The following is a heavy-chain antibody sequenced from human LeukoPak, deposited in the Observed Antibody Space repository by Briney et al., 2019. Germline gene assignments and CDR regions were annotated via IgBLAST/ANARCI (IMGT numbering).Heavy chain of an antibody. CDR1: GFTFSSYS. CDR3: ARGGRFGELSSSL. V-gene: IGHV3-48*04. J-gene: IGHJ4*02. D-gene: IGHD3-10*01. CDR2: ISANSDTI. Sequence: GGSLRLSCVASGFTFSSYSMNWVRQAPGEGLEWVSYISANSDTIYYADSVKGRFTVSRDNAKNTLYLQLSSLRAEDTAVYYCARGGRFGELSSSLWGQGTLVTVSS.